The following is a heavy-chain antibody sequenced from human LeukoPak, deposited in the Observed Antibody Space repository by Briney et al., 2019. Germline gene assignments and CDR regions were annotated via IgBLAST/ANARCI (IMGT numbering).Heavy chain of an antibody. J-gene: IGHJ4*02. CDR3: ARDRKDGYNSFDY. Sequence: GASVTVSCKASGYTFTGYYMHWVRQAPGQGLEWMGWINPNSGGTNYAQKFQGRVTMTRDTSISTAYMELSRLRSDDTAVYYCARDRKDGYNSFDYWGQGTLVTVSS. V-gene: IGHV1-2*02. D-gene: IGHD5-24*01. CDR1: GYTFTGYY. CDR2: INPNSGGT.